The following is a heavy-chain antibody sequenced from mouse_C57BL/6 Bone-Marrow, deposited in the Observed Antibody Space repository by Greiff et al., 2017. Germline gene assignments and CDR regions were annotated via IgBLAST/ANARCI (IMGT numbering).Heavy chain of an antibody. D-gene: IGHD1-1*01. CDR1: GFTFSSYA. Sequence: EVKLQESGGGLVKPGGSLKLSCAASGFTFSSYAMSWVRQTPEKRLEWVATISDGGSYTYYPDNVKGRFTISRDNAKNNLYLQMSHLKSEDTAMYYCARATTVVAHWYFDVWGTGTTVTVSS. CDR3: ARATTVVAHWYFDV. J-gene: IGHJ1*03. CDR2: ISDGGSYT. V-gene: IGHV5-4*03.